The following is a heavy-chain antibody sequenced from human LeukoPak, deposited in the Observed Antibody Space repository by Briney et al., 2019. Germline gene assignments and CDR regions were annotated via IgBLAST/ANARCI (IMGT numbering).Heavy chain of an antibody. CDR1: GGSISSYY. D-gene: IGHD3-16*02. CDR2: IFYSGRT. Sequence: SETLSLTCTVSGGSISSYYWSWIRQPPGKGLEWIGYIFYSGRTNYNPSLKSRVTISVDTSKNQFSLRLSSVTAADTAVYYCARPSVGEGDLSFHDAFNIWGQGTMVTVSS. CDR3: ARPSVGEGDLSFHDAFNI. V-gene: IGHV4-59*12. J-gene: IGHJ3*02.